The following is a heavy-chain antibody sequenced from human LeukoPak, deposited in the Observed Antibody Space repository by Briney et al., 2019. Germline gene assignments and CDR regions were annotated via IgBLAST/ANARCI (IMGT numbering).Heavy chain of an antibody. Sequence: GGSLRLSCAASGFIFSNYWMTWVRQAPGKGLEWVANIKQDGSEIYYVDSVRGRFTISRDNAKNSLYLQMNSLRAEDTAVYYCARQGSDFWSGYYYYYYYMDVWGKGTTVTVSS. CDR2: IKQDGSEI. D-gene: IGHD3-3*01. CDR3: ARQGSDFWSGYYYYYYYMDV. J-gene: IGHJ6*03. V-gene: IGHV3-7*01. CDR1: GFIFSNYW.